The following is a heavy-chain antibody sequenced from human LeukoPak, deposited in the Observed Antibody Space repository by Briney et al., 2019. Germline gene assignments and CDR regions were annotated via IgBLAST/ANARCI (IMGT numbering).Heavy chain of an antibody. D-gene: IGHD2-8*01. CDR2: ISGSGGST. Sequence: GGSLRLSCAASGFTFSSYAMGWVRQAPGKGLEWVSAISGSGGSTYYADSVKGRFTISRDNSKNTLYLQMNSLRAEDTAVYYCAKARGNGFFNGMDVWGQGTTVTVSS. CDR3: AKARGNGFFNGMDV. J-gene: IGHJ6*02. V-gene: IGHV3-23*01. CDR1: GFTFSSYA.